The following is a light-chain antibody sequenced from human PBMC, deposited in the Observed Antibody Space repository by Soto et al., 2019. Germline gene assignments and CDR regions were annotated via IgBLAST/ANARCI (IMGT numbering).Light chain of an antibody. J-gene: IGKJ5*01. CDR2: AAS. Sequence: DIQLTQSPSFLSASVGDRVTITCRASQGISSYLAWYQQKLGKAPKLLIYAASTLQSGVPSRFSGNGSVTEFTLTINSLQPEDFATYYCQQVDSYPFTFGQGTRLEIK. CDR1: QGISSY. CDR3: QQVDSYPFT. V-gene: IGKV1-9*01.